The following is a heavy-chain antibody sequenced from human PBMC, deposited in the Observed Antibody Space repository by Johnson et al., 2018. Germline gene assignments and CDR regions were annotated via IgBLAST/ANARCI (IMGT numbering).Heavy chain of an antibody. D-gene: IGHD2-15*01. CDR1: RFTFSDYY. CDR3: ARVPVAATGSWYGMDV. J-gene: IGHJ6*02. CDR2: ISWNSGSI. V-gene: IGHV3-11*04. Sequence: QVQLQESGGGLVKPGGSLRLSCEASRFTFSDYYMSWIRQAPGKGLEWVSGISWNSGSIGYADSVKGRFTISRDNSKNMLYLKMNSLRAEDTAVYYCARVPVAATGSWYGMDVWGQGTTVTVSS.